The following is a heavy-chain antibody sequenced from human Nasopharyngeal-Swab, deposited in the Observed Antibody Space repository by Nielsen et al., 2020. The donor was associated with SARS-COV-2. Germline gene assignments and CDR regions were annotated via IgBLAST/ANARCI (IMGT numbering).Heavy chain of an antibody. CDR3: AKDYGSGSYDPASYMDV. V-gene: IGHV3-74*01. CDR2: INSDGSST. J-gene: IGHJ6*03. D-gene: IGHD3-10*01. Sequence: WIRQPPGKGLVWVSRINSDGSSTSYADSVKGRFTISRDNSKNTLYLQMNSLRAEDTAVYYCAKDYGSGSYDPASYMDVWGKGTTVTVSS.